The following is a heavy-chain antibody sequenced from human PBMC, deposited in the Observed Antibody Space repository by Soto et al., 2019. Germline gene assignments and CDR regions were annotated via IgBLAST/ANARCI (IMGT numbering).Heavy chain of an antibody. Sequence: QVQLVESGGGVVQPGRSLRLSCAASGFTFTSSAMHWVRQAPGKGLEWVAVISDDGSNRYYADSVKGRFTISRDNSKNTRDLQMNSLRADDTGRFYCVRLFGQCRGGICSDHYYYGMDVWGRGTTVPVSS. J-gene: IGHJ6*02. CDR1: GFTFTSSA. CDR3: VRLFGQCRGGICSDHYYYGMDV. D-gene: IGHD2-15*01. CDR2: ISDDGSNR. V-gene: IGHV3-30-3*01.